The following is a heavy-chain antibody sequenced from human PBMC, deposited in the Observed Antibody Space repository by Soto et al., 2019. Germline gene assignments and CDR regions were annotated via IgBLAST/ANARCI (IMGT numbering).Heavy chain of an antibody. Sequence: PGGSLRLSCTASEFTFSNYAMSWVRQAPGKGLEWVSAISASGAATYYVDSVKGRFTISRDNSKNTLYVQMNSLRAEDTGVYYCARCAVLSTKSGGWCNWFDPSGQGTLVTVSS. CDR3: ARCAVLSTKSGGWCNWFDP. CDR2: ISASGAAT. J-gene: IGHJ5*02. D-gene: IGHD2-21*01. CDR1: EFTFSNYA. V-gene: IGHV3-23*01.